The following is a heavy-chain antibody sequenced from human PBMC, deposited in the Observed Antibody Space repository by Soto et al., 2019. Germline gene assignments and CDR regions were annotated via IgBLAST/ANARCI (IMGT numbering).Heavy chain of an antibody. Sequence: EVQLVESGGGLVQPGGSLRLSCAASGFTFSNYWRYWVRQAPGKGLVWVSRVNNDGTDTTHADSVKGRFTISRDNAENTLYLQMNSRRAEDTAVYYCARGGLQHALDVWGQGSTVTVSS. CDR3: ARGGLQHALDV. CDR1: GFTFSNYW. CDR2: VNNDGTDT. D-gene: IGHD6-13*01. J-gene: IGHJ6*02. V-gene: IGHV3-74*03.